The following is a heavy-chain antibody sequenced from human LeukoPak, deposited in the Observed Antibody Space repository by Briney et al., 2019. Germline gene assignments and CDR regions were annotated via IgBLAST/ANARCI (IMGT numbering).Heavy chain of an antibody. D-gene: IGHD3-10*01. J-gene: IGHJ4*02. CDR2: IYTSGST. V-gene: IGHV4-4*07. CDR1: GGSISSYY. CDR3: ARDRITMVRGVKPKLFDY. Sequence: SETLSLTCTVSGGSISSYYWSWIRQPAGKGLEWIGRIYTSGSTNYNPSLKSRVTMSVDTSKNQFSLKLSSVTAADTAVYYCARDRITMVRGVKPKLFDYWGQGTLVTVSS.